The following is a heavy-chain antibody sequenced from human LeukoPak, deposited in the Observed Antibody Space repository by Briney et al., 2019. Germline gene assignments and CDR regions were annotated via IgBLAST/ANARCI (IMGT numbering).Heavy chain of an antibody. CDR2: ISAYNGNT. Sequence: ASVKVSCKASGYTFTSYGISWVRQAPGQGLEWMGWISAYNGNTNYAQKLQGRVTMTTDTSTSTAYMELRSLRSDDTAVYCCARGGYSSSMGNWFDPWGQGTLVTVSS. V-gene: IGHV1-18*01. D-gene: IGHD6-13*01. CDR3: ARGGYSSSMGNWFDP. J-gene: IGHJ5*02. CDR1: GYTFTSYG.